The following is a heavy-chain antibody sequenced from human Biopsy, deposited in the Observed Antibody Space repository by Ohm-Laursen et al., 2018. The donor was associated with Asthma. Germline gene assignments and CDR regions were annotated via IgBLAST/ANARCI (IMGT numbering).Heavy chain of an antibody. J-gene: IGHJ4*02. CDR2: ISKDASTQ. V-gene: IGHV3-30*01. Sequence: SLRLSCTASGFSFSNFAIHWVRQAQAKGLEWVGVISKDASTQDYADSVEGRFTMARNNSKNTLDLQMNRLRAEDTAVYDCSREEPTSGWNQGSILRWGQGTLVTVSS. CDR1: GFSFSNFA. D-gene: IGHD6-19*01. CDR3: SREEPTSGWNQGSILR.